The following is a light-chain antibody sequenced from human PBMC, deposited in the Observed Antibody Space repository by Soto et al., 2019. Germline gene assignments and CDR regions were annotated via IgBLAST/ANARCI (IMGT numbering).Light chain of an antibody. CDR1: SSDVGGYNY. Sequence: QSALTQPASVSGSPGQSITISCTGTSSDVGGYNYVSWYQQHPGKAPKLMIYDVSNRPLGVSNRFSGSKSGNTDSLTISGLQAEDEADYYCSSYTSSSTVVFGGGTKLTVL. V-gene: IGLV2-14*01. J-gene: IGLJ2*01. CDR3: SSYTSSSTVV. CDR2: DVS.